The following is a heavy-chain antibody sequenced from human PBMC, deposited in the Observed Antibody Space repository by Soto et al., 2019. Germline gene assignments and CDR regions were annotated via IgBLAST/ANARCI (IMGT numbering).Heavy chain of an antibody. CDR3: ARDARTTVTTRGVWYFDL. V-gene: IGHV3-30*04. D-gene: IGHD4-17*01. J-gene: IGHJ2*01. CDR1: GFTFSRYA. Sequence: QVQLVESGGGVVQPGGSLRLSCAASGFTFSRYAMHWVRQAPGKGLEWVALMSYDGMNKYHADSVKGRFTSYRDNSKNTLYLQMNSLSVEDTAVYYCARDARTTVTTRGVWYFDLWGRGTLVTVSS. CDR2: MSYDGMNK.